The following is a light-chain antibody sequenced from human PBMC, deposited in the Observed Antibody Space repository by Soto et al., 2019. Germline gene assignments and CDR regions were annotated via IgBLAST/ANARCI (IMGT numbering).Light chain of an antibody. Sequence: DIQMTQSPSTLSASVGDRFTITFRSSQGITGWLAWFQQKPGKAPKLLISKASRLESGVPSRFSGSGSGTEFTLSISGLQPDDFATYYCQQYNPYSPWTFGQGTKVDIK. CDR1: QGITGW. V-gene: IGKV1-5*03. CDR2: KAS. CDR3: QQYNPYSPWT. J-gene: IGKJ1*01.